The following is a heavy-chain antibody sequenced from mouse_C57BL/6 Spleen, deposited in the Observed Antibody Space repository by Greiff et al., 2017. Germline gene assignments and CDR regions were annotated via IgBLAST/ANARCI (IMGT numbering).Heavy chain of an antibody. CDR1: GYAFSSSW. CDR3: ARGGTVPFAY. Sequence: SGPELVKPGASVKISCKASGYAFSSSWMNWVKQRPGKGLEWIGLIYPGDGDTNYNGKFKGKATLTADKSSSTAYMQLSSLTSEDSAVYFCARGGTVPFAYWGQGTLVTVSA. J-gene: IGHJ3*01. CDR2: IYPGDGDT. V-gene: IGHV1-82*01. D-gene: IGHD4-1*01.